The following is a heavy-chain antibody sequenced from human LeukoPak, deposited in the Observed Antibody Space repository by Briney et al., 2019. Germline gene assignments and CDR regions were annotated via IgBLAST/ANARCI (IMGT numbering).Heavy chain of an antibody. J-gene: IGHJ6*03. CDR3: AKHPGDFTGIVNYYYMDV. Sequence: GGSLRLSCAASGFTFSSYGMHWVRQAPGKGLEWVAFIRYDGSNKYYADSVKGRFTISRDNSKNPLFLQMNSLRAEDTAVYYCAKHPGDFTGIVNYYYMDVWGKGTTVTVSS. V-gene: IGHV3-30*02. CDR1: GFTFSSYG. D-gene: IGHD1-26*01. CDR2: IRYDGSNK.